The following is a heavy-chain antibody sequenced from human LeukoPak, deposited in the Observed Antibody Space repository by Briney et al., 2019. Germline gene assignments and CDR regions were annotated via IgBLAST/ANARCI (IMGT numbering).Heavy chain of an antibody. CDR2: YHDGGST. D-gene: IGHD1-1*01. V-gene: IGHV4-59*02. CDR3: VRDSGWGTGTRKSLDSFDV. J-gene: IGHJ3*01. Sequence: SETLSLTCSVSGGSVSSYYWSWIRQPPGKGLEWIVFYHDGGSTVYNPSFKSRVTISFDTSKNQFSLKLTSVTAADTAVYYCVRDSGWGTGTRKSLDSFDVWGQGTMVTVSS. CDR1: GGSVSSYY.